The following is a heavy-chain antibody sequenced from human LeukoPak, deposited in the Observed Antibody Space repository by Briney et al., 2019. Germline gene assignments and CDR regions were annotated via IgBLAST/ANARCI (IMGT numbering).Heavy chain of an antibody. CDR2: INPNSGGT. CDR1: GYTFNGYY. J-gene: IGHJ5*02. Sequence: ASVKVSCKASGYTFNGYYKHWVRQAPGQGLEWMGWINPNSGGTNYAQKFQGRVTMTRDTSISTAYMELSRLRSDDTAVYYCARGTYYYDSSGLGFDPWGQGTLVTVSS. CDR3: ARGTYYYDSSGLGFDP. D-gene: IGHD3-22*01. V-gene: IGHV1-2*02.